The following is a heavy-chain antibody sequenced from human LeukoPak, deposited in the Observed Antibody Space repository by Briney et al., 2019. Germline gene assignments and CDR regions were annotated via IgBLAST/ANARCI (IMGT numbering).Heavy chain of an antibody. Sequence: ASVKVSFTASGYTFTGYYMHWVRQAPGQGLEWMGRINPNSGGTNYAQKFQGRVTMTRDTSISTAYMELSRLRSDDTAVYYCASLAYCGGDCYSGGEWGQGTLVTVSS. CDR3: ASLAYCGGDCYSGGE. J-gene: IGHJ4*02. V-gene: IGHV1-2*06. D-gene: IGHD2-21*02. CDR1: GYTFTGYY. CDR2: INPNSGGT.